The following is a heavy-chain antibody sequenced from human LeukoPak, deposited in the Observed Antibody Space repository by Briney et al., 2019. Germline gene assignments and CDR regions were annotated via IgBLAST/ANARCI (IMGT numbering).Heavy chain of an antibody. Sequence: PSETLSLTCTVSGGSISSYYWSWIRQPPGKGLEWIGYIYYSGSTNYNPSLKSRVTISVDTSKNQFSLKLSSVTAADTAVYYCARVLGYGSGWYGRYFDYWGQGTLVTVSS. J-gene: IGHJ4*02. V-gene: IGHV4-59*01. CDR2: IYYSGST. CDR3: ARVLGYGSGWYGRYFDY. D-gene: IGHD6-19*01. CDR1: GGSISSYY.